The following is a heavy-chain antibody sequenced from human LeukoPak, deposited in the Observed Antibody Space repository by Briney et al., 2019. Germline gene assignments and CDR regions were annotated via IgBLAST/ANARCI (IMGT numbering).Heavy chain of an antibody. Sequence: GGSLRLSCAASGFTFSSYWMSWVRQAPRKGLEWVANIKQDGSERYYVDSVKGRFTISRDNAKNSLYLQMNSLRAEDTAVYHCMMSLTAHYYYGMDVWGQGTTVTVSS. CDR2: IKQDGSER. CDR3: MMSLTAHYYYGMDV. V-gene: IGHV3-7*02. J-gene: IGHJ6*02. CDR1: GFTFSSYW. D-gene: IGHD2-21*02.